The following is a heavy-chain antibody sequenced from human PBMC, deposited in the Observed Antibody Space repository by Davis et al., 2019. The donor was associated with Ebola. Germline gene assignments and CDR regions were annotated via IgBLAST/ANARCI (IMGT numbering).Heavy chain of an antibody. V-gene: IGHV4-34*01. D-gene: IGHD5-18*01. J-gene: IGHJ6*03. Sequence: PGGSLRLSCAASGFTFSSYAMHWVRQPPGKGLEWIGEINHSGSTNYNPSLKSRVTISVDTSKNQFSLKLSSVTAADTAVYYCARDGVDTAMPRYYYMDVWGKGTTVTVSS. CDR3: ARDGVDTAMPRYYYMDV. CDR2: INHSGST. CDR1: GFTFSSYA.